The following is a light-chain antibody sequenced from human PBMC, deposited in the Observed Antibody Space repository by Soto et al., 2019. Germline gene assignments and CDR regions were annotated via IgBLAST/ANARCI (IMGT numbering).Light chain of an antibody. V-gene: IGKV3-20*01. CDR1: QAISNN. Sequence: RVMTQSPVTLSVSPGERVTLSCRASQAISNNLAWYQEKPGQAPRLLIYGASNRASGIPDRFTGSGSGTDFALTISRLEPADFAVYWCQHYDGSPPWAFGPGTKVE. CDR2: GAS. J-gene: IGKJ1*01. CDR3: QHYDGSPPWA.